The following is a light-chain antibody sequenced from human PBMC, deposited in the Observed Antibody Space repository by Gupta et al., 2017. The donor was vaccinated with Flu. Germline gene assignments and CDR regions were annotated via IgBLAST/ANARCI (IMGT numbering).Light chain of an antibody. V-gene: IGLV2-23*01. Sequence: QSALAQPASVSGSPGQSITISFTGTSSDIGTYNLVSWYQQSPGKAPKLVIYEATKRPSGISNRFSGSNSGITASLTISGLQSEDEAHYFCCSYAGANSFVFGSGTKVTVL. CDR2: EAT. CDR1: SSDIGTYNL. CDR3: CSYAGANSFV. J-gene: IGLJ1*01.